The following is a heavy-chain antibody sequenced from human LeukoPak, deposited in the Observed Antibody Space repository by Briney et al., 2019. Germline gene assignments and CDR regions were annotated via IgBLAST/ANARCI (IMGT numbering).Heavy chain of an antibody. CDR2: ISYDGSNK. J-gene: IGHJ4*02. D-gene: IGHD5-18*01. CDR3: GRGGDTVMVTIDY. CDR1: GFTFSSYA. Sequence: GRSLRLSCAASGFTFSSYAMHWVRQAPGKGLEWVAVISYDGSNKYYADSVKGRFTISRDNSKNTLYLQMNSLRAEDTAVYYCGRGGDTVMVTIDYWGQGTLVTVSS. V-gene: IGHV3-30-3*01.